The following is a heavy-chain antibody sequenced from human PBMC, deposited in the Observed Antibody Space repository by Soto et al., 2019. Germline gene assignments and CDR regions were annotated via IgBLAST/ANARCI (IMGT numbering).Heavy chain of an antibody. CDR2: IYYSGST. D-gene: IGHD2-21*02. Sequence: SETLSLTCTVSGGSVTSGNYYWSWIRQPPGKGLEWIGHIYYSGSTNYNPSLKSRITISVDASKNQFSLKLSSVTAADTAIYYCARGPVVTPFVDYWGQGTLVTVSS. J-gene: IGHJ4*02. CDR3: ARGPVVTPFVDY. V-gene: IGHV4-61*01. CDR1: GGSVTSGNYY.